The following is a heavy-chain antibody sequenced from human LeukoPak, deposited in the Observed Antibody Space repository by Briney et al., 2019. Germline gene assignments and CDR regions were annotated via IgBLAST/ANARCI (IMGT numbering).Heavy chain of an antibody. CDR3: AKVEVYYYYGMDV. Sequence: GGSLRLSCAASGFTFSSYAMSWVRQAPGKGLEWVSAISGSGGSTYYADSVKGRFTIFRDNSKNTLYLQMNSLRAEDTAVYYCAKVEVYYYYGMDVWGQGTTVTVSS. J-gene: IGHJ6*02. CDR1: GFTFSSYA. V-gene: IGHV3-23*01. D-gene: IGHD3-3*01. CDR2: ISGSGGST.